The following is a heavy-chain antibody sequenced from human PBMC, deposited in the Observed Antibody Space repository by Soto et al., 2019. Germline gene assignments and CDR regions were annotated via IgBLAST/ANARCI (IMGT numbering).Heavy chain of an antibody. Sequence: GGSLRLSCAASGFTFSKYGMHWVRQAPGKGLEYVSAISNSGGNTYYANSVRGRFTISRDNSKSTLYLQMGSLRPEDMAVYYCAREIENSYGVDYWGQGTLVTVSS. D-gene: IGHD5-18*01. CDR3: AREIENSYGVDY. J-gene: IGHJ4*02. CDR2: ISNSGGNT. CDR1: GFTFSKYG. V-gene: IGHV3-64*01.